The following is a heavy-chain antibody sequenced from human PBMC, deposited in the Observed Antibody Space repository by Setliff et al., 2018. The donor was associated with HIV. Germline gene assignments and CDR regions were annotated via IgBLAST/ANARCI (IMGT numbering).Heavy chain of an antibody. CDR1: GGSFSNHD. V-gene: IGHV1-69*10. Sequence: ASVKVSCKASGGSFSNHDIHWVRQAPGQGLEWMGGIIPSVRIPNVPQKFKGRVAMTGNTSISTAYMELSSLRSEDTAVYYCASGENFQPRMDVWGQGTTVTVSS. CDR2: IIPSVRIP. D-gene: IGHD7-27*01. CDR3: ASGENFQPRMDV. J-gene: IGHJ6*02.